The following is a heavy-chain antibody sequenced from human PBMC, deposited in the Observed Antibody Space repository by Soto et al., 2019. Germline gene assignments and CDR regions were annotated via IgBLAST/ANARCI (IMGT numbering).Heavy chain of an antibody. CDR3: AREVVNSYGRGRAFDF. J-gene: IGHJ4*02. V-gene: IGHV1-46*01. D-gene: IGHD5-18*01. CDR1: GYTFTTYY. Sequence: QVQVVQSGAEVKKPGASVKVSCKASGYTFTTYYMHWVRQAPGQGLEWLGIINPTGGNTVYAQKFKGRVTRTRDTYTSIVYMEMGSLRSEDTAVYYCAREVVNSYGRGRAFDFWGEGTLVTVSS. CDR2: INPTGGNT.